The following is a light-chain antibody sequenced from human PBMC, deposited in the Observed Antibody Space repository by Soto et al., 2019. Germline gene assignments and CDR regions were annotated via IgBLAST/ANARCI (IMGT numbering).Light chain of an antibody. CDR1: QSVLYSSNNKNY. V-gene: IGKV4-1*01. CDR2: WAS. Sequence: DIVMTQSPDSLAVSLGERANINCKSSQSVLYSSNNKNYLAWYQQKPGQPPKLLIYWASTRESGVPDRFSGSGSGTDFTLTISSLQAEDVAVYYCQQYDDTPHTFGQWTKVEIK. J-gene: IGKJ1*01. CDR3: QQYDDTPHT.